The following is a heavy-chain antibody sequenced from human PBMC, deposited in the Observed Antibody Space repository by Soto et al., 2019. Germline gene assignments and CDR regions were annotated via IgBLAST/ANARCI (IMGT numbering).Heavy chain of an antibody. J-gene: IGHJ4*02. V-gene: IGHV4-59*01. CDR3: ARDLAAVPRAFDY. CDR2: VYYTGTT. D-gene: IGHD6-13*01. Sequence: SDTLSLTCTVSGGSISSYFYIWIRQPPGKGLEWIGSVYYTGTTDYNPSLKSRVTISVDTSKTQFSLNLRSVTAADTAVYYCARDLAAVPRAFDYWGRGXLVTVYS. CDR1: GGSISSYF.